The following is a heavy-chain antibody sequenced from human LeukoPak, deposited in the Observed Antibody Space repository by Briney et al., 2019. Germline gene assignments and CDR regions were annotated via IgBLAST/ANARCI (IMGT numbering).Heavy chain of an antibody. V-gene: IGHV4-30-4*01. CDR3: ARDQFGEDYGGNGIDY. CDR2: IYYSGST. Sequence: SETLSLTCTVSGGSISSGDYYWSWIRQPPGKGLEWIGYIYYSGSTYYNPSLKSRVTISVDTSKNQFSLKLSSVTAADTAVYYCARDQFGEDYGGNGIDYWGQGTLVTVSS. D-gene: IGHD4-23*01. J-gene: IGHJ4*02. CDR1: GGSISSGDYY.